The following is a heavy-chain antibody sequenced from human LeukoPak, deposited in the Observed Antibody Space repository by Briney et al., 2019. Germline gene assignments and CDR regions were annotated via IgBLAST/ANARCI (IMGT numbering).Heavy chain of an antibody. J-gene: IGHJ4*02. CDR3: ARRGSSSYSGFDY. V-gene: IGHV5-51*01. Sequence: GESLKISCKHSEYSFPNYCIGWVRQMPGKGLEWMGIIYPDDSDTRYSPSFQGQVTISADKSISTAYLQWSSLKASDTAMYYCARRGSSSYSGFDYWGQGTLVTVSS. CDR2: IYPDDSDT. CDR1: EYSFPNYC. D-gene: IGHD6-6*01.